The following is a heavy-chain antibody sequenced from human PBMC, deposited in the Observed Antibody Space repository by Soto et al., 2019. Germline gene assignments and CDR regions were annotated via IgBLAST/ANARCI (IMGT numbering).Heavy chain of an antibody. V-gene: IGHV4-31*03. CDR3: ARDSVVVVVPDARRYYYYYGMDV. Sequence: SETLSLTCTVSGGSISSGGYYWSWIRQHPGKGLEWIGYIYYSGSTYYNPSLKSRVTISVDTSKNQFSLKLSSVTAADTAVYYCARDSVVVVVPDARRYYYYYGMDVWGQGTTVTVSS. CDR2: IYYSGST. J-gene: IGHJ6*02. CDR1: GGSISSGGYY. D-gene: IGHD2-2*01.